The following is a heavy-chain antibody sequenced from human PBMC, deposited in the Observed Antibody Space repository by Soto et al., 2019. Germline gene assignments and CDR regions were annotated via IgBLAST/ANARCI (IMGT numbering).Heavy chain of an antibody. CDR1: GGSISSSNW. CDR2: IYHSGST. D-gene: IGHD6-13*01. J-gene: IGHJ4*02. Sequence: QVQLQESGPGLVKPSGTLSLTCAVSGGSISSSNWWSWVRQPPGKGLEWIGEIYHSGSTNYNPSLKSRVTISVEKSTNQFSLKLSSVSAADTAVYYYARVSAAGTYFDYWCQGTLVTVSS. V-gene: IGHV4-4*02. CDR3: ARVSAAGTYFDY.